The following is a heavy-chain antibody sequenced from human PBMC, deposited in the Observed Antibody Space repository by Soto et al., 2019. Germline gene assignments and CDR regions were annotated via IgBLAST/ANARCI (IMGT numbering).Heavy chain of an antibody. D-gene: IGHD3-22*01. J-gene: IGHJ3*02. CDR3: ATSTHLRITMIVVVITPDAFDI. CDR2: FDPEDGET. CDR1: GYTLTELS. Sequence: GASVKVSCKVSGYTLTELSMHWVRQAPGKGLEWMGGFDPEDGETIYAQKFQGRVTMTEDTSTDTAYMELSSLRSEDTAVYYCATSTHLRITMIVVVITPDAFDIWGQGTMVTVSS. V-gene: IGHV1-24*01.